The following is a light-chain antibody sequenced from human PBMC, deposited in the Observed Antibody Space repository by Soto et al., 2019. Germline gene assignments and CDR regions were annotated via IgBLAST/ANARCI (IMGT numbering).Light chain of an antibody. V-gene: IGKV3-20*01. CDR1: QSVSSSY. CDR3: QQYGSSPIT. Sequence: PGERATLSCRASQSVSSSYLAWYHQKPGQVPRLLIYGASSKATGIPDRFSGSGSGTDFTLTISRLEPEDFAVYYCQQYGSSPITVGQGTRLEIK. J-gene: IGKJ5*01. CDR2: GAS.